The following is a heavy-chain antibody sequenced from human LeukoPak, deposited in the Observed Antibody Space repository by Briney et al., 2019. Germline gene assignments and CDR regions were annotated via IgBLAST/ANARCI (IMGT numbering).Heavy chain of an antibody. CDR2: ISNDGSDK. D-gene: IGHD5-24*01. J-gene: IGHJ3*02. CDR3: ARGRQRLLQSDAFDI. Sequence: SLRLSCAASGFTFSTYVIHCVRQAPGKGLEWVAVISNDGSDKYYADSVKGRFTISRDNSKNTVYLQTNSPRVEDTALYYCARGRQRLLQSDAFDIWGLGTTVTVSS. V-gene: IGHV3-30-3*01. CDR1: GFTFSTYV.